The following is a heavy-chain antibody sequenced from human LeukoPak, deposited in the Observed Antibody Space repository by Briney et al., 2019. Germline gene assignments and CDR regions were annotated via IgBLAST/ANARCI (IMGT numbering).Heavy chain of an antibody. CDR2: ISSSGGST. CDR1: GFTFSSYS. CDR3: AKKMSITAASQVDY. Sequence: GGSLRHSCAASGFTFSSYSMSWVRQAPGKGLEWVSAISSSGGSTDYADSVKGRFTISRDNSKNTLYLQMNSLRAEDTAVYYCAKKMSITAASQVDYWGQGTLVTVSS. V-gene: IGHV3-23*01. J-gene: IGHJ4*02. D-gene: IGHD1-20*01.